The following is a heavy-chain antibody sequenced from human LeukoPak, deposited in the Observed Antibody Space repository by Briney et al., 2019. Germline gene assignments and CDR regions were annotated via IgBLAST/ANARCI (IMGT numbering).Heavy chain of an antibody. CDR3: ARLSWPGRGSRFDP. V-gene: IGHV4-38-2*02. CDR1: GYSISSGYY. CDR2: IYYSGST. J-gene: IGHJ5*02. Sequence: SETLSLTCTVSGYSISSGYYWGWIRQPPGKGLEWIGSIYYSGSTYYNPSLKSRVTILVDTSKSQFSLRLSSVTAADTAVYYCARLSWPGRGSRFDPWGQGTLVTVSS. D-gene: IGHD2/OR15-2a*01.